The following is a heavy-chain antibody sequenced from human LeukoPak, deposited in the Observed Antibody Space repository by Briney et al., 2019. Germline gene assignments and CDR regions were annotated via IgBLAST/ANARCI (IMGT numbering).Heavy chain of an antibody. CDR3: ASQYYDSSGYYYTVGY. V-gene: IGHV3-30-3*01. D-gene: IGHD3-22*01. J-gene: IGHJ4*02. CDR1: GLTFSSYT. Sequence: GGSLRLSCAASGLTFSSYTVHWVRQAPGKGLEWVAVISYDGGNKYYVDSVKGRFTLSRDNSKNTLYLQMNSQRAEDTAVYYRASQYYDSSGYYYTVGYWGQGTLVTVSS. CDR2: ISYDGGNK.